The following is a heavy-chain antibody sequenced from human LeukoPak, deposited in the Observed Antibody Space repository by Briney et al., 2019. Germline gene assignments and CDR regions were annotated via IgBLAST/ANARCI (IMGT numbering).Heavy chain of an antibody. D-gene: IGHD6-13*01. CDR3: ARGGIAAAGTAIDY. V-gene: IGHV3-30*03. CDR1: GFTSSSYG. Sequence: PGGSLRLSCAASGFTSSSYGMHWVRQAPGKGLEWVAVISYDGSNKYYADSVKGRFTISRDNSKNTLYLQMNSLRAEDTAVYYCARGGIAAAGTAIDYWGQGTLVTVSS. J-gene: IGHJ4*02. CDR2: ISYDGSNK.